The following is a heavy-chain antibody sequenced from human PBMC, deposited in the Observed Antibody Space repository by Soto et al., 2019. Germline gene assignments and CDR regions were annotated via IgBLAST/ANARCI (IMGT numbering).Heavy chain of an antibody. CDR2: INYDGSST. V-gene: IGHV3-74*01. J-gene: IGHJ4*02. CDR1: GFTFSTYW. Sequence: GGSLRLSCAASGFTFSTYWIHWVRQAPGKGLVWVSRINYDGSSTDYADSVKGRFTISRDNAKNTLYLQMNTLTAEDTAVYYCTRGPRPTSVGTGAYWGQGTLVTVSS. D-gene: IGHD3-10*01. CDR3: TRGPRPTSVGTGAY.